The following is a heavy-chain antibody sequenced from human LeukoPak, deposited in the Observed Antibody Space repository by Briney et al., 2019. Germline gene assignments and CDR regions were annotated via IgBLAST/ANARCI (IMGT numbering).Heavy chain of an antibody. CDR2: IYPGDSDT. Sequence: NHGESLKISCKGSGYRFSTYWIGWVRQMPGKGLEWMGIIYPGDSDTRYSPSFQGQVTISADKSISTAYLQWSSLKASDTAMYYCARLEPPGWTTTGHYMDVWGKGTTVTVSS. J-gene: IGHJ6*03. D-gene: IGHD2-8*01. CDR1: GYRFSTYW. V-gene: IGHV5-51*01. CDR3: ARLEPPGWTTTGHYMDV.